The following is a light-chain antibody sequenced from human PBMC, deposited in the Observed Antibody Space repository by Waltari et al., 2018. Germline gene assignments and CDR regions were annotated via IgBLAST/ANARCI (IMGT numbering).Light chain of an antibody. CDR1: QSVLYSSNNKNY. CDR3: QQYYSTPYT. J-gene: IGKJ2*01. Sequence: DIVMTQSPDSLAVSLGERATINCKSSQSVLYSSNNKNYLAWYQQKPGQPPKLLIYWASTRESGVPDRCRGSGSGTDFTLTISSLQAEDVAVYDCQQYYSTPYTFGQGTKLEIK. V-gene: IGKV4-1*01. CDR2: WAS.